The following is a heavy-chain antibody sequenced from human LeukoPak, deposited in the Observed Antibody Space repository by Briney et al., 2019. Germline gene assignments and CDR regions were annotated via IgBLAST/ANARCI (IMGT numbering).Heavy chain of an antibody. V-gene: IGHV1-8*01. CDR3: ARGRGSGHKENWFDP. D-gene: IGHD6-19*01. Sequence: ASVKVSCKASGYTFTTYDINWVPQATGQGLEWMGWMNPNSGNTGYTQKFQGRVTMTRNTSISTAYMELSSLRSEDTAVYYCARGRGSGHKENWFDPWGQGTLVTVSS. CDR1: GYTFTTYD. CDR2: MNPNSGNT. J-gene: IGHJ5*02.